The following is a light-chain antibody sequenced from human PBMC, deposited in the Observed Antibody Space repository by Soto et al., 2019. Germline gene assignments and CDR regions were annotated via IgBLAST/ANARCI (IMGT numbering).Light chain of an antibody. J-gene: IGKJ1*01. CDR2: DVS. CDR1: ESISSW. Sequence: DIQMTQIPSTLPASVGDTVTIICRASESISSWLAWYQQKPGKAPTLLLYDVSKLRRGVPSRFSGGGSGTEFILPISSLQHADFATYFCQQYNSYSPWTFGQGTKVDIK. CDR3: QQYNSYSPWT. V-gene: IGKV1-5*02.